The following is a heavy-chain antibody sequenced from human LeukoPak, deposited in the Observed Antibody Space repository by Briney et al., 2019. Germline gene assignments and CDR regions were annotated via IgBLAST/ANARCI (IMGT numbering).Heavy chain of an antibody. J-gene: IGHJ4*02. V-gene: IGHV3-48*03. CDR1: GFTFSSYE. CDR2: ISSSGTTI. Sequence: GGSLRLSCAVSGFTFSSYEMNRVRQAPGKGLEWVSYISSSGTTIYYADSVKGRFTISRDNAKNSLYLQMNSLRAEDTAVYYCARRDWSLYIFDYWGQGTLVTVSS. CDR3: ARRDWSLYIFDY. D-gene: IGHD3/OR15-3a*01.